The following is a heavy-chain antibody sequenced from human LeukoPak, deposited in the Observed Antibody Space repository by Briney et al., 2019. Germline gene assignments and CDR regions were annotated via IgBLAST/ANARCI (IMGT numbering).Heavy chain of an antibody. CDR2: ISPDGSST. CDR3: ARGGSYYFDY. D-gene: IGHD1-26*01. V-gene: IGHV3-74*01. CDR1: GFTFSSYW. J-gene: IGHJ4*02. Sequence: GGSLRLSCAAPGFTFSSYWMHWVRHAPGKGLVWVSRISPDGSSTSYADSVKGRFTISRDNAKNTLYLQMNSLRAEDTAVYYCARGGSYYFDYWGQGTLVTVSS.